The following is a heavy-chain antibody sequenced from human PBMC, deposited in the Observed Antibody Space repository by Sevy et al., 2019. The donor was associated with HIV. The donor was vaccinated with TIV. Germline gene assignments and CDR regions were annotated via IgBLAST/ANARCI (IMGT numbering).Heavy chain of an antibody. Sequence: GGSLRLSCTGSGFTFGDYAMSWFRQAPGMGLEWVGFIRSKDYGGAKEYAAAGKGRVTISRDDSKSIADLQMNSLKTEDTAVYYCTRGYYYDSSGYSDYWGQGTLVTVSS. J-gene: IGHJ4*02. CDR2: IRSKDYGGAK. D-gene: IGHD3-22*01. CDR1: GFTFGDYA. CDR3: TRGYYYDSSGYSDY. V-gene: IGHV3-49*03.